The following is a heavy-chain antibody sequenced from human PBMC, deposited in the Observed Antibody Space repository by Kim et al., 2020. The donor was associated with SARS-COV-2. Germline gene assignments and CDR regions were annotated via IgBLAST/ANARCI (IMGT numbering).Heavy chain of an antibody. CDR2: ISSSSSTI. J-gene: IGHJ5*02. Sequence: GGSLRLSCAASGFTFRNYSMNWVRQAPGKGLEWVSYISSSSSTIQYADSVKGRFTISRDNARNSLYLQMNSLRDEDTAVYYCARVNLPQDGYKPWGQGTLVTVSS. CDR3: ARVNLPQDGYKP. D-gene: IGHD5-12*01. CDR1: GFTFRNYS. V-gene: IGHV3-48*02.